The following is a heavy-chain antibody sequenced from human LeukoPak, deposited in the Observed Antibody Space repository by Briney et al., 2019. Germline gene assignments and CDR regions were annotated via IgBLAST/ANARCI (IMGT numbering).Heavy chain of an antibody. CDR2: MNPNSGNT. J-gene: IGHJ4*02. V-gene: IGHV1-8*01. CDR1: GYTFTSYD. Sequence: ASVKVSCKASGYTFTSYDINWVRQATGQGLEWMGWMNPNSGNTGYAQKFQGRVTMTRNTSISTAYMELSSLRSEDTAVYYCARVVEYSYALGYWGQGTLVPVSS. CDR3: ARVVEYSYALGY. D-gene: IGHD5-18*01.